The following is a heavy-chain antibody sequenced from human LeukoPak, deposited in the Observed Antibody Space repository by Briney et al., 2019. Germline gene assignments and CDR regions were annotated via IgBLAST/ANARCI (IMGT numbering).Heavy chain of an antibody. CDR3: ASSPNYDFWSGNYAFDI. CDR1: GGSISSYY. J-gene: IGHJ3*02. V-gene: IGHV4-4*07. CDR2: IYTSGST. D-gene: IGHD3-3*01. Sequence: SETLSLTCTVSGGSISSYYWSWIRQPAGKGLEWIGRIYTSGSTNYNPSLKSRVTMSVDTSKNQFSLKLSSVTAADTAVYYCASSPNYDFWSGNYAFDIWGQGTMVTVSS.